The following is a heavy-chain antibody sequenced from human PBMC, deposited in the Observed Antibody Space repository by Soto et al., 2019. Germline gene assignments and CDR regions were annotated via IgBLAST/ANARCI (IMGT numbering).Heavy chain of an antibody. CDR3: ARDWGGPYYYYYYMDV. Sequence: GGSLRLSCAASGFTFSSYGMHWVRQAPGKGLEWVAVIWYDGSNKYYADSVKGRFTISRDNSKNTLYLQMNSLRAEDMAVYYCARDWGGPYYYYYYMDVWGKGTTVTVSS. V-gene: IGHV3-33*01. CDR2: IWYDGSNK. CDR1: GFTFSSYG. D-gene: IGHD2-21*01. J-gene: IGHJ6*03.